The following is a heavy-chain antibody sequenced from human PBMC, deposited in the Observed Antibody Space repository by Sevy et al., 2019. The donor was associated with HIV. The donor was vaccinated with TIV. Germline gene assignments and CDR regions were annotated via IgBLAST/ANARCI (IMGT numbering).Heavy chain of an antibody. J-gene: IGHJ6*02. CDR1: GGSFSGYY. CDR3: AGGDYYYYGMDV. CDR2: INHSGST. Sequence: SETLSLTCAVYGGSFSGYYWSWIRQPPGKGLEWIGEINHSGSTNYNPSLKSRVTISVDTSKNQFSLKLSSVTAADTAVYYCAGGDYYYYGMDVWGQGTTVTVSS. V-gene: IGHV4-34*01.